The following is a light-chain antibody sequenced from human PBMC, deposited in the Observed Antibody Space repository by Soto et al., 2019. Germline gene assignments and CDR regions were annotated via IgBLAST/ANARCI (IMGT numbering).Light chain of an antibody. CDR3: QQYNNWPPA. CDR2: RIF. CDR1: QSVSGY. V-gene: IGKV3-15*01. J-gene: IGKJ1*01. Sequence: EIVMTQSPGTVSVFPGETVTLSCRASQSVSGYLDWFHQKPGQAPRLVLLRIFTRAIGIPARFSGSGSGTEFTLTISSLQSEDFAVYYCQQYNNWPPAFGQGTKVDIK.